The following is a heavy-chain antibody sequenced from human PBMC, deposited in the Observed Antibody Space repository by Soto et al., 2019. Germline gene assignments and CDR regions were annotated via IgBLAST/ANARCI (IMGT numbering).Heavy chain of an antibody. CDR3: AREMKNGCGRGYSKPLRSSYDYYGMDV. J-gene: IGHJ6*02. V-gene: IGHV3-33*01. CDR1: GFTFSSYG. Sequence: QVQLVESGGGVVQPGRSLRLSCAASGFTFSSYGMHWVRQAPGKGLEWVAVIWYDGSNTYYADSVKGRFTISRDNSQSPPKRQMNSLGAEDTAVYYCAREMKNGCGRGYSKPLRSSYDYYGMDVWGQETTVTVSS. CDR2: IWYDGSNT. D-gene: IGHD3-3*01.